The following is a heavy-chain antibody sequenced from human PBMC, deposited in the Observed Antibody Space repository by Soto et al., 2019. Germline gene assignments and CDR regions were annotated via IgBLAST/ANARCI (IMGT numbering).Heavy chain of an antibody. D-gene: IGHD3-22*01. CDR3: ARAPNYYDSSGHWFDP. V-gene: IGHV1-18*04. CDR2: ISAYNGNT. CDR1: GYTLTSYG. Sequence: ASVKVSCKASGYTLTSYGISWVRQAPGQGLEWMGWISAYNGNTNYAQKLQGRVTMTTDTSTSTAYMELRSLRSDDTAVYYCARAPNYYDSSGHWFDPWGQGTLVTVSS. J-gene: IGHJ5*02.